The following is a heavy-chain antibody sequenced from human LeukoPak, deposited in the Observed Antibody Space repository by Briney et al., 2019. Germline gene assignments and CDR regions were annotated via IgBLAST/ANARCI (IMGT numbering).Heavy chain of an antibody. CDR1: GGSISSSTYY. Sequence: SETLSLACTVSGGSISSSTYYWAWIRQSPGKGLEWIGSITYSGSTYYNPSLESRVTISVDTSKNQFSLRLISVTAVDTAVYYCARQGVGATDCWGQGTLVTVSS. CDR2: ITYSGST. J-gene: IGHJ4*02. V-gene: IGHV4-39*01. D-gene: IGHD1-26*01. CDR3: ARQGVGATDC.